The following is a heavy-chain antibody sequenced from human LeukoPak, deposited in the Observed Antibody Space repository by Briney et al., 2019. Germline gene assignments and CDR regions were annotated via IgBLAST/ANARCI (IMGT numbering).Heavy chain of an antibody. J-gene: IGHJ4*02. Sequence: GGSLRLSCAASGFIFSSYGMHWVRQAPGKGLEWVSSISSSSSYISYADSVKGRFTISRDNAKNSLYLQMNSLRAEDTAVYYCARGLDSSNCVDYWGQGTLVTVSS. CDR2: ISSSSSYI. CDR1: GFIFSSYG. V-gene: IGHV3-21*01. D-gene: IGHD6-13*01. CDR3: ARGLDSSNCVDY.